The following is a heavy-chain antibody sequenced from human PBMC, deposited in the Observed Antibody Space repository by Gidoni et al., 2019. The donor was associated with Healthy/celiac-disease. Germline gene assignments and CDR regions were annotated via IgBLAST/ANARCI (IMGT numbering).Heavy chain of an antibody. CDR1: GFTFSSYG. V-gene: IGHV3-33*01. CDR3: ARVLLVVNGYNHDDAFDI. CDR2: IWYDGSNK. Sequence: QVQLVESGGGVVQPGRSLRLSCAASGFTFSSYGMHWVRQAPGKGLEWVAVIWYDGSNKYYADSVKGRFTISRDNSKNTLYLQMNSLRAEDTAVYYCARVLLVVNGYNHDDAFDIWGQGTMVTVSS. D-gene: IGHD5-12*01. J-gene: IGHJ3*02.